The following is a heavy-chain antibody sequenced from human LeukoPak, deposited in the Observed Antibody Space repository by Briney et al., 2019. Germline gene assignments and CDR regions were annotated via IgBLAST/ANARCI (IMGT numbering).Heavy chain of an antibody. CDR3: ARDDSSEYPDY. V-gene: IGHV3-74*01. CDR1: GFTFSSYS. J-gene: IGHJ4*02. CDR2: INSDGSST. Sequence: GGSLRLSCAASGFTFSSYSMNWVRQAPGKGLVWVSRINSDGSSTSYADSVKGRFTISRDNAKNTLYLQMNSLRAEDTAVYYCARDDSSEYPDYWGQGTLVTVSS. D-gene: IGHD3-22*01.